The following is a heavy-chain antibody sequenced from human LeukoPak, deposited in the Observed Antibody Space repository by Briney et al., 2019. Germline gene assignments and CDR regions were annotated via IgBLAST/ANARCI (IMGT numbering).Heavy chain of an antibody. J-gene: IGHJ4*02. CDR2: IESDGSST. V-gene: IGHV3-74*01. CDR1: GFIFSNYR. Sequence: GGSLRLSCAASGFIFSNYRMHWVRQAPGKGLMWVARIESDGSSTDYADSVKGRFTISRDNARNTLYLQMSSLRAEDTAVYYCTRDLLGIDYWGQGTLVTVSS. D-gene: IGHD1-26*01. CDR3: TRDLLGIDY.